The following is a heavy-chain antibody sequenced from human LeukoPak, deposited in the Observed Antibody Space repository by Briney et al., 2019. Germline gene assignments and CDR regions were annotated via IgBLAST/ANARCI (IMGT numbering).Heavy chain of an antibody. CDR1: GFTFSSYA. Sequence: GGSLRLSCAASGFTFSSYAMSWVRQAPGKGLEWVSSISSSSRYIYYADSVKGRFTISRDNAKNSLYLQMNSLRAEDTAVYYCARDFPRSDGDSSNYFDYWGQGTLVTVSS. V-gene: IGHV3-21*01. D-gene: IGHD4-17*01. CDR3: ARDFPRSDGDSSNYFDY. J-gene: IGHJ4*02. CDR2: ISSSSRYI.